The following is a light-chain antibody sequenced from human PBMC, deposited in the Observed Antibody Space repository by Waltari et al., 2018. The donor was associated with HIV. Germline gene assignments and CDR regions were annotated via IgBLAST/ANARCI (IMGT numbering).Light chain of an antibody. CDR3: QQYKKWPLT. CDR2: GAS. V-gene: IGKV3D-15*01. J-gene: IGKJ5*01. Sequence: DIVMMQSPATLSVSPGERATLSCRPSQNVSSNLAWYQQKVGQAPRLLMFGASTGATGIPTRFSGSGSGTEFTLTISSLQSEDFAVYYCQQYKKWPLTFGQGTRLEIK. CDR1: QNVSSN.